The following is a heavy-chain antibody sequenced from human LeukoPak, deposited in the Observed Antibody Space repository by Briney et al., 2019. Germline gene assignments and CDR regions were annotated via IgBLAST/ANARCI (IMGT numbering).Heavy chain of an antibody. J-gene: IGHJ3*02. D-gene: IGHD3-9*01. V-gene: IGHV3-30*18. CDR3: AKVRYFGPSAFDI. CDR1: GFTFRNYG. CDR2: ISYDGSNK. Sequence: GGSLRLSCAASGFTFRNYGMHWVRQAPGKGLDWVAVISYDGSNKYYADSVKGRFTISRDNSKNTLYLQMNSLRAEDTAVYYCAKVRYFGPSAFDIWGQGTMVTVSS.